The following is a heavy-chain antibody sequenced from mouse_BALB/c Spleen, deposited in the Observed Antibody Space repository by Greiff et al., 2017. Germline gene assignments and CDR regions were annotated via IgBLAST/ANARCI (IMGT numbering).Heavy chain of an antibody. CDR1: GYTFTSYW. J-gene: IGHJ4*01. D-gene: IGHD3-3*01. V-gene: IGHV1-69*02. Sequence: QVQLQQPGAELVKPGASVKLSCKASGYTFTSYWMHWVKQRPGQGLEWIGEIDPSDSYTNYNQKFKGKATLTVDKSSSTAYMQLSSLTSEDSAVYYCARGAGSYAMDYWGQGTSVTVSS. CDR3: ARGAGSYAMDY. CDR2: IDPSDSYT.